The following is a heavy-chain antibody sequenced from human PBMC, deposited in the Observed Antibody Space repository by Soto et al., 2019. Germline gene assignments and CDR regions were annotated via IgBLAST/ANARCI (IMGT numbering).Heavy chain of an antibody. V-gene: IGHV4-39*01. D-gene: IGHD6-19*01. CDR1: GGSISSSSYY. CDR3: ARGTYSSGWYGSNDY. J-gene: IGHJ4*02. CDR2: IYYSGST. Sequence: PSETLSLTCTVSGGSISSSSYYWGWIRQPPGKGLEWIGSIYYSGSTYYNPSLKSRVTISVDTSKNQFSLKLSSVTAADTAVYYCARGTYSSGWYGSNDYCGQGTLVTVSS.